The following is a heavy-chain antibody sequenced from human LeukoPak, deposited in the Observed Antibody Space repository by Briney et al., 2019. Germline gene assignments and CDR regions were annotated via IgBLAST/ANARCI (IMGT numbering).Heavy chain of an antibody. J-gene: IGHJ4*02. CDR1: NGSISSYH. CDR3: ARLRVSGSYLYYFDY. CDR2: ILTNGTT. Sequence: PSETLSLTCTVSNGSISSYHWSWVRQPPGKGLEWIGYILTNGTTNYNPSLKSRLTISVDTSKNRFTLKLSSVTAADTAVYYCARLRVSGSYLYYFDYWGQGTLVTVSS. V-gene: IGHV4-4*09. D-gene: IGHD3-10*01.